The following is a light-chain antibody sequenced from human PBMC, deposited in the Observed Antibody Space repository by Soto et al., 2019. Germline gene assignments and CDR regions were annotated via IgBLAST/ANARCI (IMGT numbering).Light chain of an antibody. V-gene: IGKV3-20*01. Sequence: EIVLTQSPGTLSLSPGERATRSCRTSQSISSTYLAWYQQKPGQAPRLRIYGTYSRATGIPDRFSGSGSGRDFTLTISRLEPEDFAVYSCQQYGTSPPVYTFGQGNKLEIK. CDR2: GTY. J-gene: IGKJ2*01. CDR1: QSISSTY. CDR3: QQYGTSPPVYT.